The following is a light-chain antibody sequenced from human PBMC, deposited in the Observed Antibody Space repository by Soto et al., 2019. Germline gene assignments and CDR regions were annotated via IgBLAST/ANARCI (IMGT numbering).Light chain of an antibody. Sequence: DVVMTQSPLSLPVTLAQPASISCRSSQSLVYSDGHTYLTWVQQKPGQSPRRLIYKVSTRDSGVPDSFSGRGSGTDFTVKISRVEAEDVGGYYCMQGTHWPHTFGQGTKLEIK. CDR3: MQGTHWPHT. J-gene: IGKJ2*01. V-gene: IGKV2-30*01. CDR2: KVS. CDR1: QSLVYSDGHTY.